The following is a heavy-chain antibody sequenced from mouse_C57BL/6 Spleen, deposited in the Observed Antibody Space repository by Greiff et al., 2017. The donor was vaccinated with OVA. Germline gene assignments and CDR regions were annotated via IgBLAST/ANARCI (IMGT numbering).Heavy chain of an antibody. CDR2: IYPGSGST. Sequence: QVQLQQPGAELVKPGASVKMSCKASGYTFTSYWITWVKQRPGQGLEWIGDIYPGSGSTNYNEKFKSKATLTVDTSSSTAYMQLSSLTSEDSAVYYCARSDSNYSFFMDYWGQGTSVTVSA. CDR3: ARSDSNYSFFMDY. D-gene: IGHD2-5*01. CDR1: GYTFTSYW. J-gene: IGHJ4*01. V-gene: IGHV1-55*01.